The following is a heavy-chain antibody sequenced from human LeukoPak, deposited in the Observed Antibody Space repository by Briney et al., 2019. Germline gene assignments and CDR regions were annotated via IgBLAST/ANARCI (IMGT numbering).Heavy chain of an antibody. V-gene: IGHV4-30-2*01. CDR3: ARGSGLPFDY. CDR1: GGSISSGGYS. D-gene: IGHD4-11*01. Sequence: SQTLSLTCTVSGGSISSGGYSWSWIRQPPGKGLEWIGYIYHSGSTYYNPSPKSRVTISVDRSKNQFSLKLSSVTAADTAVYYCARGSGLPFDYWGQGTLVTVSS. J-gene: IGHJ4*02. CDR2: IYHSGST.